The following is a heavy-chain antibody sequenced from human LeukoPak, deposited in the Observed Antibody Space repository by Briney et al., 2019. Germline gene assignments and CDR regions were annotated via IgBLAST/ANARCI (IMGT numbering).Heavy chain of an antibody. Sequence: GGSLRLSCAASGFTFSNAWMSWVRQAPGKGLEWVGRIKSKTDGGTTDYAAPVKGRFTISRDNSKNTLYLQMNSLRAEDTAVYYCAKEEEDVGGHYMDVWGKGTTVTVSS. V-gene: IGHV3-15*01. CDR2: IKSKTDGGTT. J-gene: IGHJ6*03. CDR3: AKEEEDVGGHYMDV. CDR1: GFTFSNAW. D-gene: IGHD2-15*01.